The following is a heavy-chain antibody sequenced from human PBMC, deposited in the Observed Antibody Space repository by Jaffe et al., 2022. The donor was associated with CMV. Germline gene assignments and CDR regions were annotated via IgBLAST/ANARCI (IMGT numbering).Heavy chain of an antibody. CDR1: GGSIGGYH. CDR2: LHNTGRT. CDR3: ARTPEEIVTTRDTYYIYYMDV. V-gene: IGHV4-59*08. D-gene: IGHD1-1*01. Sequence: QVQLQESGPGWLKPPETLSLTCTVSGGSIGGYHWSWIRQPPGKGLEWIGFLHNTGRTNYNPSLKSRVTVSADTSRNQFFLKLTSVTASDSAVYFCARTPEEIVTTRDTYYIYYMDVWGKGTTVTVSS. J-gene: IGHJ6*03.